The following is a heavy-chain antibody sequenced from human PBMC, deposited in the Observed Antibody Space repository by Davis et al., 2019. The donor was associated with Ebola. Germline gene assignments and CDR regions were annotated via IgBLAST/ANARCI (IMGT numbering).Heavy chain of an antibody. CDR1: GGSVSSSSYF. CDR3: AKGFSMKAVAQNGYMDV. J-gene: IGHJ6*03. CDR2: FLYGGTT. Sequence: PSETLSLTCTVSGGSVSSSSYFWGWIRQPPGKGLEWIGIFLYGGTTHYSPSLKSRVTMSVDTSKNQFSLKLTSVTAADTAAYYCAKGFSMKAVAQNGYMDVRGKGTTVTVSS. D-gene: IGHD3-22*01. V-gene: IGHV4-39*07.